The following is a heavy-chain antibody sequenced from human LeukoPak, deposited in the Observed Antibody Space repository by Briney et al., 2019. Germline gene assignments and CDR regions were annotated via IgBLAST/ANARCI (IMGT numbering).Heavy chain of an antibody. Sequence: GGSLRLSCAASGFTLRDYYMSWIRQAPGKGLEWISYMSSTGNTIYYAESVKGRFTVSRDSANNSMSLQMTSLRAEDSAVYYRARSSSYFTYFDLWGRDTLVTVSS. V-gene: IGHV3-11*04. D-gene: IGHD2/OR15-2a*01. CDR2: MSSTGNTI. CDR1: GFTLRDYY. J-gene: IGHJ2*01. CDR3: ARSSSYFTYFDL.